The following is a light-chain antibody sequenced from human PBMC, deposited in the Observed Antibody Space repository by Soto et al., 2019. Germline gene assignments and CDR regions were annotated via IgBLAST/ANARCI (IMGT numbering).Light chain of an antibody. CDR3: CSYADSSTSWV. CDR1: SSDVGSYNL. CDR2: EVS. V-gene: IGLV2-23*02. Sequence: QSALTQPASVSGSPGQSFTISCTGTSSDVGSYNLVSWYQQLPGKAPTLMIYEVSTRPSGVSNRFSGSKSGNTASLTISGLQAEDEAEYYCCSYADSSTSWVFGGGTKLTVL. J-gene: IGLJ3*02.